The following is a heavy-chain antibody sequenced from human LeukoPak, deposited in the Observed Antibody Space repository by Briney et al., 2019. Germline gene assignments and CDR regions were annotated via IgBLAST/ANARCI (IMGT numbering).Heavy chain of an antibody. CDR2: IYTSGST. D-gene: IGHD2-2*01. Sequence: PSETLSLTCAVTDASITSFQWSWFRPPAGRGLKRIGLIYTSGSTLYNPSLQSRVAMSVDVTKNQLSLMLSYVTAADAATYFCARKYEEYWGQATLVTVSS. CDR1: DASITSFQ. V-gene: IGHV4-4*07. CDR3: ARKYEEY. J-gene: IGHJ4*02.